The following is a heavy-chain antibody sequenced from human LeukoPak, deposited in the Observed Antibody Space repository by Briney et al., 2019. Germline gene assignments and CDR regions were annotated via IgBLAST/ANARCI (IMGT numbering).Heavy chain of an antibody. Sequence: GGSLRLSCVTSGFTFTDYEMNWVRQAPGRGLEWLSHISISGDSIHYADSVKGRFTISRDNAKNSLYMQMNSLRAEDTAVYYCARDVAGTTVGYFDYWGQGTLVTVSS. J-gene: IGHJ4*02. CDR1: GFTFTDYE. CDR3: ARDVAGTTVGYFDY. CDR2: ISISGDSI. D-gene: IGHD1-7*01. V-gene: IGHV3-48*03.